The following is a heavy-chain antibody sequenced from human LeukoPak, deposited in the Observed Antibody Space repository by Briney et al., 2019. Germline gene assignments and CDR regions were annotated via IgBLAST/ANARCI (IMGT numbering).Heavy chain of an antibody. Sequence: GRSLRLSCAASGFTFSDYYMSWIRQAPGQGLEWVSYISSSGSTIYYADSVKGRFTISRDNAKNSLYLQMNSLRAEDTAVYYCARLVVVAATGGYYMDVWGKGTTVTVSS. J-gene: IGHJ6*03. V-gene: IGHV3-11*01. D-gene: IGHD2-15*01. CDR1: GFTFSDYY. CDR2: ISSSGSTI. CDR3: ARLVVVAATGGYYMDV.